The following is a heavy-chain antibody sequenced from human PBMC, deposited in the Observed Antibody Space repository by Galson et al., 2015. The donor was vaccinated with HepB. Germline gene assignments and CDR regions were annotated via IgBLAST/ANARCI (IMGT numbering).Heavy chain of an antibody. CDR3: ARGGIAVAGISY. CDR1: GYTFTNYA. D-gene: IGHD6-19*01. V-gene: IGHV1-3*01. Sequence: SGYTFTNYAMHWVRQAPGQRLEWMGWINAGNGYTKYSQKFQGRVTITRDTSASTAYMELSSLRSEDTAVYYCARGGIAVAGISYWGQGTLVTVSS. J-gene: IGHJ4*02. CDR2: INAGNGYT.